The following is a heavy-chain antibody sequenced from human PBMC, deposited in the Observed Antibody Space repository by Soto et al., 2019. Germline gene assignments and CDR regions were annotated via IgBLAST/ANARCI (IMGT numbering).Heavy chain of an antibody. J-gene: IGHJ6*02. CDR1: GGPFSGYY. D-gene: IGHD3-22*01. V-gene: IGHV4-34*01. Sequence: PSETLSLTCAVYGGPFSGYYWSWIRQPPGKGLEWIGEINHSGSTNYNPSLKSRVTISVDTSKNQFSLKLTSVTAADTAVYYCARLTIPDYYDTSGRYGMDVWGQGTTVTVSS. CDR2: INHSGST. CDR3: ARLTIPDYYDTSGRYGMDV.